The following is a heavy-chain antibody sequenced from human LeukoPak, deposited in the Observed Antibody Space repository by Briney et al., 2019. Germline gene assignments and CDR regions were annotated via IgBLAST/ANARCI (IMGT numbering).Heavy chain of an antibody. J-gene: IGHJ4*02. D-gene: IGHD3-22*01. CDR2: ISGSGGST. Sequence: GGSLRLSCAASGFTFSSYAMSWVRQAPGKGLEWVSAISGSGGSTYYADSVKGRFTISRDNTKNTLYLQMNSLRAQDTAVYYFAKVDCYEDSRSYYFNYWGQGTLVTVSS. CDR1: GFTFSSYA. V-gene: IGHV3-23*01. CDR3: AKVDCYEDSRSYYFNY.